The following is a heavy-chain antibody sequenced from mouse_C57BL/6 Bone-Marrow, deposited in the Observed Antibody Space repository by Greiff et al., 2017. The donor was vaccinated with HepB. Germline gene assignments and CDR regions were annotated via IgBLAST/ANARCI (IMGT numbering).Heavy chain of an antibody. J-gene: IGHJ2*01. CDR3: AREGDYYGSRYYFDY. D-gene: IGHD1-1*01. V-gene: IGHV1-59*01. CDR2: IDPSDSYT. CDR1: GYTFTSYW. Sequence: QVQLQQPGAELVRPGTSVKLSCKASGYTFTSYWMHWVKQRPGQGLEWIGVIDPSDSYTNYNQKFKGKATLTVDTSSRTAYMQLSSLTSEDSAVYYCAREGDYYGSRYYFDYWGQGTTLTVSS.